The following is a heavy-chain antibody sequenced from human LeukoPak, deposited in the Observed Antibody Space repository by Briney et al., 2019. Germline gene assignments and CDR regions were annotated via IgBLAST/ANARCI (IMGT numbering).Heavy chain of an antibody. J-gene: IGHJ4*02. D-gene: IGHD2-2*01. CDR3: ARTQDCSSPSCYPYYFDF. CDR1: GFSLSTSGVR. Sequence: SGPTLVKPTQTLTLTCTFSGFSLSTSGVRVSWIRQPPGKALEWLARIDWEDDKYYSTSLKTRLTISKDTSKNQVVLVMTNMDPVDPATYYCARTQDCSSPSCYPYYFDFWGQGSLVTVSS. V-gene: IGHV2-70*04. CDR2: IDWEDDK.